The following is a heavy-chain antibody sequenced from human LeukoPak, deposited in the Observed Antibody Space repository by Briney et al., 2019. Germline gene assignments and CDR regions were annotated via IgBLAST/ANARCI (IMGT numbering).Heavy chain of an antibody. CDR3: TTGITMVRGVIHLIDY. D-gene: IGHD3-10*01. V-gene: IGHV3-15*01. J-gene: IGHJ4*02. CDR2: IKSKTDGGTT. CDR1: GFTFSNAW. Sequence: GGSLRLSCAASGFTFSNAWMSWIRQAPGKGLEWVGRIKSKTDGGTTDYAAPVKGRFTISRDDSKNTLYLQMNSLKTEDTAVYYCTTGITMVRGVIHLIDYWGQGTLVTVSS.